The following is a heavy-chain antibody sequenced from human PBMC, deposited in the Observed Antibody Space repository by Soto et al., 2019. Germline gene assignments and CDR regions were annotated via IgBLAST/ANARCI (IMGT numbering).Heavy chain of an antibody. V-gene: IGHV3-23*01. Sequence: GGSLRLSCAASGFNFSGSWMGWVRQAPGKGLEWVSAIKVSGSSPYYTDSVKGRFTISRDNSKNTLYLQMNSLRAEDTAVYYCAKLVQFDYWGQGTLVTVSS. CDR3: AKLVQFDY. CDR2: IKVSGSSP. J-gene: IGHJ4*02. CDR1: GFNFSGSW.